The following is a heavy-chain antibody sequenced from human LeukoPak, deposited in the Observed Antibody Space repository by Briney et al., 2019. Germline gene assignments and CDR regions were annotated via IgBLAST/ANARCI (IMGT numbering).Heavy chain of an antibody. V-gene: IGHV1-2*02. J-gene: IGHJ6*03. D-gene: IGHD6-19*01. CDR3: ARGVAGPYYYYYMDV. Sequence: ASVKVSCKSSGYTFTDYYMHWVRQAPGQGLEWMGWINPNSGGTNYAQKFQGRVTMTRDTSISTAYMELSRLTSDDTAVYYCARGVAGPYYYYYMDVWGRGTTVTVSS. CDR2: INPNSGGT. CDR1: GYTFTDYY.